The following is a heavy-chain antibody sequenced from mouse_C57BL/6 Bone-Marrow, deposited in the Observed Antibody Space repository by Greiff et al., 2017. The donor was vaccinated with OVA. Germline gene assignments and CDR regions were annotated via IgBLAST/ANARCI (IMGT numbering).Heavy chain of an antibody. V-gene: IGHV6-3*01. Sequence: EVQLQQSGGGLVQPGGSMKLSCVASGFTFSNYWMNWVRQSPEKGLEWVAQIRLKSDNYATHYAESVKGRFTISRDDSKSSVYLQMNNLRAEDTGIYYCTAQLFDYWGQGTTLTVSS. CDR3: TAQLFDY. CDR2: IRLKSDNYAT. CDR1: GFTFSNYW. D-gene: IGHD4-1*02. J-gene: IGHJ2*01.